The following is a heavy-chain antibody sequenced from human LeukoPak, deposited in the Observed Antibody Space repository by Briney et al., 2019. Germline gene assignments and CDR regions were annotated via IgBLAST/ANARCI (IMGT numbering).Heavy chain of an antibody. J-gene: IGHJ4*02. Sequence: PSETLSLTCTVSGGSISSSSYCWGWIRQPPGKGLEWIGSIYYSGGTYYNPSLKSRVTISVDTSKNQFSLKLSSVTAADTAVYYCARLIVAAPAMDYWGQGTLVSVSS. CDR3: ARLIVAAPAMDY. CDR1: GGSISSSSYC. CDR2: IYYSGGT. V-gene: IGHV4-39*01. D-gene: IGHD5-12*01.